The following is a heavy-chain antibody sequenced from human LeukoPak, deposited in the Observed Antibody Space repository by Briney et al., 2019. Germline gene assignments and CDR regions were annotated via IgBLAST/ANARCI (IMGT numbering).Heavy chain of an antibody. V-gene: IGHV3-53*01. CDR1: GFTVGSSF. J-gene: IGHJ4*02. CDR2: IFSDGTT. D-gene: IGHD7-27*01. CDR3: AKTGGPWD. Sequence: GGSLRLSCAASGFTVGSSFMTWVRQAPGKGLEWVSVIFSDGTTYYTDSVKGRFTISRDNSKNTLYLQLNSLRAEDTAVYYCAKTGGPWDWGQGTLVTVSS.